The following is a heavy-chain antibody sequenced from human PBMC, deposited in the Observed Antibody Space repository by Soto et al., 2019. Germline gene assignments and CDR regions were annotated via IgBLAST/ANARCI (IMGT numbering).Heavy chain of an antibody. Sequence: SETLSLTCTVSGGPISSYYWSWIRQPPGKGLEWIGYIYYSGSTNYNPSFKSRVTISVDTSKNQFSLKLSSVTAADTAVYYCARVERDWFDPWGQGTLVTVSS. D-gene: IGHD1-1*01. J-gene: IGHJ5*02. CDR2: IYYSGST. CDR3: ARVERDWFDP. CDR1: GGPISSYY. V-gene: IGHV4-59*01.